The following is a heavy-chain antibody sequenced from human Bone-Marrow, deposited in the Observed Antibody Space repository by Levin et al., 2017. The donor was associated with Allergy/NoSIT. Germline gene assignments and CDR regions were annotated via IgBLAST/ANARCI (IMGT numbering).Heavy chain of an antibody. J-gene: IGHJ4*02. V-gene: IGHV4-39*07. D-gene: IGHD3-22*01. CDR2: IYYSGST. Sequence: NSSETLSLTCTVSGGSISSSSYYWGWIRQPPGKGLEWIGSIYYSGSTYYNPSLKSRVTISVDTSKNQFSLKLSSVTAADTAVYYCARQYYYDSSGYYSWWSYLYYFDYWGQGTLVTVSS. CDR1: GGSISSSSYY. CDR3: ARQYYYDSSGYYSWWSYLYYFDY.